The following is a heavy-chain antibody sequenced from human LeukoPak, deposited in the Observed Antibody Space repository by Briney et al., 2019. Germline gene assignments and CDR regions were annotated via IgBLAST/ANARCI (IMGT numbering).Heavy chain of an antibody. Sequence: SETLSLTCTVSGGSISSSSYYWGWIRQPPGKGLEWIGSIYYSGSTYYNPSLKSRLTISVDMSQNQFSLKLSSVTAADTAVYFCARTRIRYQLPTAFDYWGQGTLVTVSS. CDR2: IYYSGST. CDR3: ARTRIRYQLPTAFDY. J-gene: IGHJ4*02. CDR1: GGSISSSSYY. D-gene: IGHD2-2*01. V-gene: IGHV4-39*07.